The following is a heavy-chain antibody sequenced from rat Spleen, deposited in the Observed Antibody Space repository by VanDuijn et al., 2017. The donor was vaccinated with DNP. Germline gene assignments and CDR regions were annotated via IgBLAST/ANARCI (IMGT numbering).Heavy chain of an antibody. CDR3: IRDGDNWDWFAY. CDR1: GFTFSDCN. D-gene: IGHD5-1*01. V-gene: IGHV5-7*01. CDR2: IIYDGSRT. J-gene: IGHJ3*01. Sequence: EVQLVESGGGLVQPGRSLKLSCATSGFTFSDCNMAWVRQAPKKGLEWVATIIYDGSRTYYRNSVKGRFTISRDNAKSTLYLQMDSLRSEDTATYYCIRDGDNWDWFAYWGQGTLVTVSS.